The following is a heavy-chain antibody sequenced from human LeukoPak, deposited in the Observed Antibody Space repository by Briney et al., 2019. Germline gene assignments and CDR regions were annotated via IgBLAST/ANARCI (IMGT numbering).Heavy chain of an antibody. CDR1: GFTFSSYN. V-gene: IGHV3-48*01. J-gene: IGHJ4*02. CDR3: ARSSSRYCSGGSCYSGVLGYFDY. Sequence: GGALRLSCAASGFTFSSYNINWVRQAPGKGLEWGSYISSIRRTISYADSVKGRFTISRDNAKNSLYLQMNSLRAEDTAVYYCARSSSRYCSGGSCYSGVLGYFDYWGQGTLVTVSS. D-gene: IGHD2-15*01. CDR2: ISSIRRTI.